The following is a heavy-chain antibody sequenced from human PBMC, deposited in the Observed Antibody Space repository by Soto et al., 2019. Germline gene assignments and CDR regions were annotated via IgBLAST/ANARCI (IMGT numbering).Heavy chain of an antibody. Sequence: ASVKVSCKASGYSFTDHYIHWVRQALGQGLEWMGWVNPNTGGTNYAQRFHGRVTITRDTSASTAYMELSSLRSEDTAVYYCARDIPYYDILDYWGQGTLVTVSS. CDR2: VNPNTGGT. J-gene: IGHJ4*02. CDR1: GYSFTDHY. V-gene: IGHV1-2*02. D-gene: IGHD3-9*01. CDR3: ARDIPYYDILDY.